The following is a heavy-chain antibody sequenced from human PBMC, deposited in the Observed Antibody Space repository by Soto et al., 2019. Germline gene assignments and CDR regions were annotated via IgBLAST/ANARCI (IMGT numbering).Heavy chain of an antibody. CDR3: EGNTIADRELTRDY. CDR1: GYSFTSYW. CDR2: IDPSDSYT. Sequence: GESLKISCKGSGYSFTSYWISWVRQMPGKGLEWMGRIDPSDSYTNYSPSFQGHVTISADKSISTAYLQWSSLKASDTDMYYCEGNTIADRELTRDYWGPGTLVTVSS. J-gene: IGHJ4*02. D-gene: IGHD6-6*01. V-gene: IGHV5-10-1*01.